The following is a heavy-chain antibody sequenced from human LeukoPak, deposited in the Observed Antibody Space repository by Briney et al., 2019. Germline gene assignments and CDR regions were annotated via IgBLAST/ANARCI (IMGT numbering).Heavy chain of an antibody. J-gene: IGHJ5*02. V-gene: IGHV1-8*01. D-gene: IGHD3-10*01. Sequence: ASVKVSCKASGYTFTSYDINWVRQATGQGLEWMGWMNPNSGNTGYAQKFQGRVTMTRNTSISTAYMELSSLRSEDTAVYYCARDLSNYYGSGLDFDPWGQGTLVTVSS. CDR2: MNPNSGNT. CDR3: ARDLSNYYGSGLDFDP. CDR1: GYTFTSYD.